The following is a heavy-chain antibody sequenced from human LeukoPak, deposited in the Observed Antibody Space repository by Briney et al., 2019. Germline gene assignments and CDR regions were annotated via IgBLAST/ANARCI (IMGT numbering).Heavy chain of an antibody. J-gene: IGHJ4*02. Sequence: SQTLSLTCTVSGGSISSYYWSWIRQPPGKGLEWIGYIYYSGSTNYNPSLKSRVTISVDTSKNQFSLKLSSVTAADTAVYYCAREGIAAAGTLFDYWGQGTLVTVSS. CDR1: GGSISSYY. V-gene: IGHV4-59*01. D-gene: IGHD6-13*01. CDR2: IYYSGST. CDR3: AREGIAAAGTLFDY.